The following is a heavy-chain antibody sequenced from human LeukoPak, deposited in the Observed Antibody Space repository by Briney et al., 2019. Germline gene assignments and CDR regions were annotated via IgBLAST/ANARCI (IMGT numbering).Heavy chain of an antibody. CDR1: GFTFSSYD. J-gene: IGHJ4*02. D-gene: IGHD6-13*01. CDR3: ARLYSSRWYVSGWGAEYYFDY. V-gene: IGHV3-13*01. Sequence: GGSLRLSCAASGFTFSSYDMHWVRHATGKGLEWVSAIGTAGDTYYPGSVKGRFTISRENAKNSLYLQMNSLRVEDTAVYYCARLYSSRWYVSGWGAEYYFDYWGQGTLVTVSS. CDR2: IGTAGDT.